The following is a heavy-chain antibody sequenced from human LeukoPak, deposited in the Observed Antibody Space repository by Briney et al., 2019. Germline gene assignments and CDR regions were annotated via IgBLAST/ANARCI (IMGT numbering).Heavy chain of an antibody. J-gene: IGHJ3*02. CDR3: ARGGYSSGWSLDI. CDR1: GFTFDDYA. V-gene: IGHV3-9*01. CDR2: ISWNSGSI. D-gene: IGHD6-19*01. Sequence: PGRSLRLSCAASGFTFDDYAMHWVRQAPGKGLEWVSGISWNSGSIGYADSVKGRFTISRDNSKNTLYLQMNSLRAEDTAVYYCARGGYSSGWSLDIWGQGTMVTVSS.